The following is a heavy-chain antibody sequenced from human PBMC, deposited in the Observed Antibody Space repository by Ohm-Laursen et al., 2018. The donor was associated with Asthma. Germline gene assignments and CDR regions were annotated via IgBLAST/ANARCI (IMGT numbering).Heavy chain of an antibody. CDR2: ITHAGYA. CDR1: GDSFGAYY. J-gene: IGHJ4*02. Sequence: GTLSLTCTASGDSFGAYYFSWIRQLPGQGLEWIGEITHAGYANYNASLESRVTISVDTSKEQFSLIVNSVTHADTAVYFCVASRQSAWGWDLWGQGTLVTVSS. CDR3: VASRQSAWGWDL. V-gene: IGHV4-34*08. D-gene: IGHD1-26*01.